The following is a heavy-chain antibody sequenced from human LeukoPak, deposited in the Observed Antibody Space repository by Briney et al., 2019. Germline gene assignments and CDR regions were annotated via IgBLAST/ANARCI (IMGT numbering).Heavy chain of an antibody. J-gene: IGHJ4*02. V-gene: IGHV4-4*02. CDR2: IYYSGNT. Sequence: PSGTLSLTCAVSGGSISGSNWWTWIRQSPGKGLEWIGSIYYSGNTYYNPSLNSRVTISVDTSKNRFSLNLTSVTAADTAVYYCARDGAMATINGFDYWGQGTLVTVSS. D-gene: IGHD5-24*01. CDR1: GGSISGSNW. CDR3: ARDGAMATINGFDY.